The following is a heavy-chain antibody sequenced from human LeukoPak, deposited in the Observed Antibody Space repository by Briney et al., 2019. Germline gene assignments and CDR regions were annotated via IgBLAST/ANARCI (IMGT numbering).Heavy chain of an antibody. CDR3: ARFSYYYYGMDV. Sequence: SETLSLTCAVSGDSVSSSSWSWIRQPPGKGLEWIGYIYYSGSTNYNPSLKSRVTISVDTSKNQFSLKLSSVTAADTAVYYCARFSYYYYGMDVWGQGTTVTVSS. CDR2: IYYSGST. J-gene: IGHJ6*02. V-gene: IGHV4-59*02. CDR1: GDSVSSSS.